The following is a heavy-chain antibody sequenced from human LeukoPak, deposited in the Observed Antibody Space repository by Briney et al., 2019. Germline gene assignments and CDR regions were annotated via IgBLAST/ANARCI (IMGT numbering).Heavy chain of an antibody. V-gene: IGHV3-23*01. CDR2: ISGSGGST. J-gene: IGHJ4*02. CDR1: GFTFSSYA. D-gene: IGHD2-21*02. Sequence: GGSLRLSCAASGFTFSSYAMSWVRQAPGKGQEWVSAISGSGGSTYYADSVKGRFTISRDNSKNTLYLQMNSLRAEDTAVYYCAKSSGDFYYFDYWGQGTLVTVSS. CDR3: AKSSGDFYYFDY.